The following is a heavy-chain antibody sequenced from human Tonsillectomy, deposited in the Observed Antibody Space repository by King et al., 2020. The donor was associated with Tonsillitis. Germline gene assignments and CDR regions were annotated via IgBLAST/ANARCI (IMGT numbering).Heavy chain of an antibody. V-gene: IGHV4-30-4*01. CDR3: ARDQFAIFGVTASPGWFDP. Sequence: VQLQESGPGLVKPSQTLSLTCTVSGGSISRGDYYGSWIRQPPGKGLEGIGYIYYSGSTYYNPSLKSRVTISVDTSKNQFSLKRSSVTAADTAVYYCARDQFAIFGVTASPGWFDPWGQGTLVSVSS. J-gene: IGHJ5*02. CDR2: IYYSGST. D-gene: IGHD3-3*01. CDR1: GGSISRGDYY.